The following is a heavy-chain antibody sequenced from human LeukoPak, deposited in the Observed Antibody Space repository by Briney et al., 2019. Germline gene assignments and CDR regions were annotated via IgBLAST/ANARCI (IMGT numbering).Heavy chain of an antibody. J-gene: IGHJ3*02. Sequence: GRSLRLSCAASGFIFSKYSMNWVRQALGKGLEWVSSISSSSAYIYYADSVKGRFPISRDNSKNSLYLQLDSLRAEDSAVYYCALGYYDTSGYYQSAFDIWGQGSMVTVSS. CDR1: GFIFSKYS. CDR3: ALGYYDTSGYYQSAFDI. V-gene: IGHV3-21*06. D-gene: IGHD3-22*01. CDR2: ISSSSAYI.